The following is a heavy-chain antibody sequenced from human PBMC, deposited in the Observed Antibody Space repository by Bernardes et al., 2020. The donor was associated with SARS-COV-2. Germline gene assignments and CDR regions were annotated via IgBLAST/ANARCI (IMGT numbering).Heavy chain of an antibody. D-gene: IGHD4-17*01. V-gene: IGHV4-59*08. CDR3: ARLNYGDYWGIWYFDL. Sequence: SETLSLTCTVSGGSISSYYWSWIRQPPGKGLEWIGYIYYSGSTNYNPSLKSRVTISVDTSKNQFSLKLSSVTAADTAVYYCARLNYGDYWGIWYFDLWGRGTLVTVSS. CDR1: GGSISSYY. J-gene: IGHJ2*01. CDR2: IYYSGST.